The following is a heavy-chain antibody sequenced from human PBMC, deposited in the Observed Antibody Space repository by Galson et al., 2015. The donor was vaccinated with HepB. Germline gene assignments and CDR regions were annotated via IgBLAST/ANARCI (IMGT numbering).Heavy chain of an antibody. D-gene: IGHD6-19*01. Sequence: SLRLSCAASGFTFDDYAMHWVRQAPGKGLEWVSGISWNSGSIGYADSVKGRFTISRDNAKNSLYLQMNSLRAEDTALYYCAKGYSSGWSFSHAYDYWGQGTLVTVSS. J-gene: IGHJ4*02. CDR3: AKGYSSGWSFSHAYDY. CDR2: ISWNSGSI. V-gene: IGHV3-9*01. CDR1: GFTFDDYA.